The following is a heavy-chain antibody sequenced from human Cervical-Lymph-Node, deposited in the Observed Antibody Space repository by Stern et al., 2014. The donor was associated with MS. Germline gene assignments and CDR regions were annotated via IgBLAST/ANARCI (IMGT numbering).Heavy chain of an antibody. CDR1: GYMFTKFA. CDR3: AKPIGSADHAFDS. Sequence: VQLVQSGSAMKMPGASVKVSCKASGYMFTKFALNWVRQAPGQGFEWLGWINTGTGSPTYAQGFTGRFVFSLDTSVSTAFLQITSLKAEDTAVYYCAKPIGSADHAFDSWGQGTLVTVSS. CDR2: INTGTGSP. V-gene: IGHV7-4-1*02. D-gene: IGHD6-13*01. J-gene: IGHJ4*02.